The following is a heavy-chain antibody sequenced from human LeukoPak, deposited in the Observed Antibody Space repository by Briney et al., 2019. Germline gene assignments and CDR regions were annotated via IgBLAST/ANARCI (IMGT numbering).Heavy chain of an antibody. J-gene: IGHJ4*02. D-gene: IGHD5-18*01. CDR1: TFTKAW. V-gene: IGHV3-30-3*01. CDR3: ASPYTAMDLTDY. Sequence: PGGSLRLSCVVSTFTKAWMNWVRQAPGKGLEWVAVISYDGSNKYYADSVKGRFTISRDNSKNTLYLQMNSLRAEDTAVYYCASPYTAMDLTDYWGQGTLVTVSS. CDR2: ISYDGSNK.